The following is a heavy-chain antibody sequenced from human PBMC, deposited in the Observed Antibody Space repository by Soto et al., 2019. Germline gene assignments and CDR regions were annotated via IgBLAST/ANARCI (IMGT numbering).Heavy chain of an antibody. J-gene: IGHJ1*01. D-gene: IGHD2-2*01. CDR1: GYTFTSHD. V-gene: IGHV1-8*01. CDR3: ASPKSTT. CDR2: MNPNTGHT. Sequence: QVQLVQSGAEVNKPGASVKVSCKASGYTFTSHDINWMRQATGQGLEWMGWMNPNTGHTNYEQKFQGRVTMTRDTSISTANMELTNLRSEATAIYYGASPKSTTWGQGTLVTVSS.